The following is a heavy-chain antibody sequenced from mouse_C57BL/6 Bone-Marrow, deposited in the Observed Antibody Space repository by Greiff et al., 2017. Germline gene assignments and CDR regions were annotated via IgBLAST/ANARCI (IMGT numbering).Heavy chain of an antibody. CDR2: IDPENGDT. CDR3: TPLWLRRLFAY. D-gene: IGHD2-2*01. CDR1: GFNIKDDY. V-gene: IGHV14-4*01. J-gene: IGHJ3*01. Sequence: EVQLVESGAELVRPGASVKLSCTASGFNIKDDYMHWVKQRPEQGLEWIGWIDPENGDTEYASKFQGKATITADTSSNTAYLQLSSLTSEDTAVYYCTPLWLRRLFAYWGQGTLVTVSA.